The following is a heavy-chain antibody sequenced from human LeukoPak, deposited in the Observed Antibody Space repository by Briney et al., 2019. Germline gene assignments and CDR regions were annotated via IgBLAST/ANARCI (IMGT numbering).Heavy chain of an antibody. CDR3: ARSYCSGGSCYPKWFDP. CDR1: GGSISSYY. Sequence: PSETLSLTCTVSGGSISSYYWSWIRQPAGKGLEWIGRIYTSGSTNYNPSLKSRVTMSVDTSKNQFSLKLSSVTAADTAVYYCARSYCSGGSCYPKWFDPWGQGTLVTVSS. V-gene: IGHV4-4*07. D-gene: IGHD2-15*01. J-gene: IGHJ5*02. CDR2: IYTSGST.